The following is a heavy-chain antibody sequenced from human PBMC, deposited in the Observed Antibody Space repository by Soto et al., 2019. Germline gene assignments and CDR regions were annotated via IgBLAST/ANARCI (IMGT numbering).Heavy chain of an antibody. CDR1: GFTFSSYA. J-gene: IGHJ4*02. CDR2: ISGSGGST. CDR3: AKVREVVAGFDY. V-gene: IGHV3-23*01. D-gene: IGHD3-10*01. Sequence: EVQLLESGGGLVQPGGSLRLSCAASGFTFSSYAMSWVRQAPGKGLEWVSAISGSGGSTYYADTVKGRFTISRDNSKNTLYLQMNSLRDEDTAVYYCAKVREVVAGFDYWGQGTLVTVSS.